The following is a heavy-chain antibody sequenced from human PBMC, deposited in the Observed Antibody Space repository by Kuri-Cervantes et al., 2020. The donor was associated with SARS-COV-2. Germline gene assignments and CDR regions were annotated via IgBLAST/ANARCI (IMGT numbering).Heavy chain of an antibody. J-gene: IGHJ5*02. CDR1: GFTFSSYA. V-gene: IGHV3-23*01. Sequence: GESLKISCAASGFTFSSYAMSWVRQAPGKGLEGVSSISDTDNTTYYADFVKGRFTISRDNSYNTLYLQMNSLRAEDTAVYYCAKTGYCSSTSCSQFDPWGQGTLVTVSS. D-gene: IGHD2-2*01. CDR3: AKTGYCSSTSCSQFDP. CDR2: ISDTDNTT.